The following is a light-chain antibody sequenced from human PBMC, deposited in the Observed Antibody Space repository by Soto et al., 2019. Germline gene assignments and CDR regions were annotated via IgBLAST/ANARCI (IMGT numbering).Light chain of an antibody. Sequence: DIQMTQSPSTLSASVGDRVTITCRASQSISIWLAWYQQKPGKAPKILIYKASSLEIGVPSRFSGSGSGKEFTLTISSLQPDDFANYYCQQYSTYTQTKFGKGTKVDI. CDR1: QSISIW. V-gene: IGKV1-5*03. J-gene: IGKJ1*01. CDR2: KAS. CDR3: QQYSTYTQTK.